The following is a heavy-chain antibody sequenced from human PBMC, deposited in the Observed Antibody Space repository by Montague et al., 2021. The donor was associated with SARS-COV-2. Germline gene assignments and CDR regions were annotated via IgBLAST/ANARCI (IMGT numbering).Heavy chain of an antibody. J-gene: IGHJ5*02. CDR1: GVSVSNRYTH. Sequence: SETLSLPCTVSGVSVSNRYTHWSWIRQSPGKGLEWIGHIDYGGSPNYSPSLHSRVTISLDTSKNQLSLRLNSATAADTAAYYCASYWQGGSGRGSWGQGTLVTVSS. CDR3: ASYWQGGSGRGS. V-gene: IGHV4-61*01. D-gene: IGHD3-10*01. CDR2: IDYGGSP.